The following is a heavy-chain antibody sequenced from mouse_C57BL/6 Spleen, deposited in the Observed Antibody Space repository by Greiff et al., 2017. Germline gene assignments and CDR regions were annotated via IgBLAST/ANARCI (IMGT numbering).Heavy chain of an antibody. CDR3: TTRGYYGKNY. Sequence: VQLKESGAELVRPGASVKLSCTASGFNIKDDYMHWVKQRPEQGLEWIGWIDPENGDTEYASKFQGKATITADTSSNTAYLQLSSLTSEDTAVYYCTTRGYYGKNYWGQGTTLTVSS. D-gene: IGHD2-1*01. CDR2: IDPENGDT. CDR1: GFNIKDDY. V-gene: IGHV14-4*01. J-gene: IGHJ2*01.